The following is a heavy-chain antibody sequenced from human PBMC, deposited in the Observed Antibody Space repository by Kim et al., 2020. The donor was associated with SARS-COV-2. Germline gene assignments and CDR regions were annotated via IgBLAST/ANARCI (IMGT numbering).Heavy chain of an antibody. D-gene: IGHD4-17*01. Sequence: SETLSLTCTVSGGSISSYYWSWIRQPPGKGLEWIGYIYYSGSTNHNPSLKSRVTISVDTSKNQFSLKLSSVTAADTAVYYCARLIYGDYSNWYFDLWGRG. V-gene: IGHV4-59*08. CDR2: IYYSGST. CDR3: ARLIYGDYSNWYFDL. CDR1: GGSISSYY. J-gene: IGHJ2*01.